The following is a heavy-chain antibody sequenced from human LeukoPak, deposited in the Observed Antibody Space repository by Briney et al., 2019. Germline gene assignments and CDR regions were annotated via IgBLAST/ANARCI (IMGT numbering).Heavy chain of an antibody. CDR2: IYYSGSA. J-gene: IGHJ4*02. Sequence: SETLSLTCIVSGGSISNSSYYWGWIRQPPGKGLEWIGSIYYSGSAYYDPSLKSRVTISVDTSKNQFSLKLTSVTAADTAVYYCARHWVVTPNYWGRGTLVTVSS. CDR3: ARHWVVTPNY. D-gene: IGHD4-23*01. V-gene: IGHV4-39*01. CDR1: GGSISNSSYY.